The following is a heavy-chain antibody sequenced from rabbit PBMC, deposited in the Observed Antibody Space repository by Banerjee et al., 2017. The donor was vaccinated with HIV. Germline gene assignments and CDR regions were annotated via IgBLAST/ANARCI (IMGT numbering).Heavy chain of an antibody. J-gene: IGHJ4*01. Sequence: QSLEESGGDLVKPGASLTLTCTGSGFSFSSSYYMCWVRQAPGKGLEWIACIYAGSSGSTYYASWAKGRFTISKTSSTTVTLQMTSLTAADTATYFCARGITRTNLWGPGTLVTVS. CDR3: ARGITRTNL. CDR1: GFSFSSSYY. D-gene: IGHD1-1*01. CDR2: IYAGSSGST. V-gene: IGHV1S40*01.